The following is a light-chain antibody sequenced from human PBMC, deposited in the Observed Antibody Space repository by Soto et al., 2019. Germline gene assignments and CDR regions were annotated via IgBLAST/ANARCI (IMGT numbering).Light chain of an antibody. V-gene: IGKV3-20*01. CDR2: RAS. CDR3: QQYNNWPPT. J-gene: IGKJ1*01. Sequence: IVLTQSPGTLSLSPGERATLSCRASQSVSSSYLAWYQQKPGQAPRLLIFRASNKATGIPDRFSGRGSGTEFTLTISSLQSEDFAVYYCQQYNNWPPTFGQGTKVDIK. CDR1: QSVSSSY.